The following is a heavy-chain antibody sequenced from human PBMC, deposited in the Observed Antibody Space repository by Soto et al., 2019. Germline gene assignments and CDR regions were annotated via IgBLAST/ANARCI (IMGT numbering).Heavy chain of an antibody. CDR2: ISYDGSNK. CDR3: ARDVYCSSTSCDYYYGMDV. CDR1: GFTCSSYA. J-gene: IGHJ6*02. Sequence: RSLRLAGPASGFTCSSYAMHWVRQAPGKGLEWVAVISYDGSNKYYADSVKGRFTISRDNSKNTLYLQMNSLRAEDTAVYYCARDVYCSSTSCDYYYGMDVWGQGTTVTVSS. D-gene: IGHD2-2*01. V-gene: IGHV3-30-3*01.